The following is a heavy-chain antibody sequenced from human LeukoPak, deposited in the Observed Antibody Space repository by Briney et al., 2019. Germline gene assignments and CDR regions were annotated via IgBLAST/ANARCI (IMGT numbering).Heavy chain of an antibody. CDR2: INHSGST. Sequence: SETLSLTCAAYGGSFSGYYWSWIRQPPGKGLEWIGEINHSGSTNYNPSLKSRVTISVDTSKNQFSLKLSSVTAADTAVYYCARGGSSGWGDYYYYMDVWGKGTTVTISS. CDR1: GGSFSGYY. J-gene: IGHJ6*03. CDR3: ARGGSSGWGDYYYYMDV. D-gene: IGHD6-19*01. V-gene: IGHV4-34*01.